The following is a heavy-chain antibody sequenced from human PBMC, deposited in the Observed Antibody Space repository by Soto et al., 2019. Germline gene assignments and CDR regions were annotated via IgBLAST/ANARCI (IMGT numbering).Heavy chain of an antibody. D-gene: IGHD3-9*01. CDR3: AKARYFDWLPSHYFDY. CDR1: GFTFSSYA. J-gene: IGHJ4*02. V-gene: IGHV3-23*01. CDR2: ISGSGGST. Sequence: GGSLRLSCAASGFTFSSYAMSWVRQAPGKGLEWVSAISGSGGSTYYADSVKGRFTISRDNSKNTLYLQMNSLRAEDTAVYYCAKARYFDWLPSHYFDYWGQGTLVTVSS.